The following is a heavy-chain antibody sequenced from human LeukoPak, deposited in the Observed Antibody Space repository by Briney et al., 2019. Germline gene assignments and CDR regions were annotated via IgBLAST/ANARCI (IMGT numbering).Heavy chain of an antibody. Sequence: GGSLRLSCVASGFNLDNYAMSWVRQAPGKGLEWVSAISGSGDGTYYADSVKGRFTISRDDSENTLYLQMNRLRADDAAVYHCAREHSLVAIHDAFDIWGQGTMVTVSS. CDR2: ISGSGDGT. J-gene: IGHJ3*02. CDR3: AREHSLVAIHDAFDI. D-gene: IGHD5-12*01. V-gene: IGHV3-23*01. CDR1: GFNLDNYA.